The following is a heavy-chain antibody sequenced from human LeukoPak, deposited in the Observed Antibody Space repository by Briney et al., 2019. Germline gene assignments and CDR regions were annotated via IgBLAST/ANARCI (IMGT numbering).Heavy chain of an antibody. CDR2: IKQDESEK. CDR3: ARGTSDTPYYYYSGMDV. CDR1: GFTFRSYW. D-gene: IGHD1-7*01. V-gene: IGHV3-7*04. Sequence: GGSLRLSCAASGFTFRSYWMSWVRQAPGKGLEWVANIKQDESEKYYVDSVKGRFTISRDNAKNSLYLQMNSLRAEDTAVYYCARGTSDTPYYYYSGMDVWGQGTTVTVSS. J-gene: IGHJ6*02.